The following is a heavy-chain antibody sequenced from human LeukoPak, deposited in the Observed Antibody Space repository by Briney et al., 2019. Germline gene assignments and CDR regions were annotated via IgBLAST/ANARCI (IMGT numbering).Heavy chain of an antibody. D-gene: IGHD2-15*01. Sequence: ASVKVSCKASGGTFSNYAISWVRQAPGQGLEWMGGIIPTFGTANYAQKFQGRVTITADESTSTAYMELSSLRSEDTAVYYCARVAEARYCSGGSCYDYYYMDVWGKGTTVTVSS. V-gene: IGHV1-69*13. CDR1: GGTFSNYA. CDR2: IIPTFGTA. J-gene: IGHJ6*03. CDR3: ARVAEARYCSGGSCYDYYYMDV.